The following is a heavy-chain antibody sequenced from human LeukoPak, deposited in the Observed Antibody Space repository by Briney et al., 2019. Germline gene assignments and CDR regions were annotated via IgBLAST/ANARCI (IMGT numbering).Heavy chain of an antibody. CDR1: GGSISSSSYY. J-gene: IGHJ5*02. D-gene: IGHD6-13*01. CDR2: IYYSGST. Sequence: SETLSLTCTVSGGSISSSSYYWGWIRQPPGKGLEWIGSIYYSGSTYYNPSLKSRVTISVDTSKNQFSLKLSSVTAADTAVYYCARLLGQLVPYNWFDPWGQGTLVTVSS. V-gene: IGHV4-39*01. CDR3: ARLLGQLVPYNWFDP.